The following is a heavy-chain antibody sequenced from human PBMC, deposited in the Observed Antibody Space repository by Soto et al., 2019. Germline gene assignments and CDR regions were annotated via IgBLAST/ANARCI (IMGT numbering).Heavy chain of an antibody. D-gene: IGHD6-19*01. CDR3: AREEDSSGWGPAFDY. CDR1: GFTFSSYW. CDR2: INSDGSST. V-gene: IGHV3-74*01. J-gene: IGHJ4*02. Sequence: GESLKISCAASGFTFSSYWIHWVRQAPGKGLVWVSRINSDGSSTSYADSVKGRFTISRDNAKNTLYLQMNSLRAEDTAVYYCAREEDSSGWGPAFDYWGQGTLVTVSS.